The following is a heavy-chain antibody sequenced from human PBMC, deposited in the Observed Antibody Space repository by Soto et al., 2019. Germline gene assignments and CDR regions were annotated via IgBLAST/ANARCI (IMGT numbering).Heavy chain of an antibody. CDR3: ARHSRGRYDILTGLVDY. D-gene: IGHD3-9*01. V-gene: IGHV1-8*01. Sequence: EASVKVSCKASGYTFTSYDINWVRQATGQGLEWMGWMNPNSGNTGYAQKFQGRVTMTRNTSISTAYMELSSLRSEDTAAYYCARHSRGRYDILTGLVDYWGQGTQVTVSS. CDR2: MNPNSGNT. CDR1: GYTFTSYD. J-gene: IGHJ4*02.